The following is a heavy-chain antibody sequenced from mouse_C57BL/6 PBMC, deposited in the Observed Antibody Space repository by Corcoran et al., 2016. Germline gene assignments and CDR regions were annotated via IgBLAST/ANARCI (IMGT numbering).Heavy chain of an antibody. D-gene: IGHD1-1*01. CDR1: GYTFTDYY. Sequence: QVQLKQSGAELVRPGASVKLSCKASGYTFTDYYINWVKQRPGQGLEWIARIYPGSGNTYYNEKFKGKATLTAEKSSSTAYMQLSSLTSEDSAVYFCARGTYYYGSSYCWFAYWGQGTLVTVSA. CDR2: IYPGSGNT. V-gene: IGHV1-76*01. CDR3: ARGTYYYGSSYCWFAY. J-gene: IGHJ3*01.